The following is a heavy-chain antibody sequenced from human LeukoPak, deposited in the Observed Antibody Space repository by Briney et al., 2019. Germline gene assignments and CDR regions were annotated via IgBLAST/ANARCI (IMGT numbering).Heavy chain of an antibody. D-gene: IGHD3-10*01. Sequence: PSETLSLTCTVSGGSISSYYWSRIRQPPGKGLEWIGYIYYSGSTNYNPSLKSRVTMSVDTSKNQFSLKLSSVTAADTALYYCARVDGRYYYGSGSYSLALDAFDIWGQGTMVTVSS. J-gene: IGHJ3*02. CDR3: ARVDGRYYYGSGSYSLALDAFDI. V-gene: IGHV4-59*01. CDR2: IYYSGST. CDR1: GGSISSYY.